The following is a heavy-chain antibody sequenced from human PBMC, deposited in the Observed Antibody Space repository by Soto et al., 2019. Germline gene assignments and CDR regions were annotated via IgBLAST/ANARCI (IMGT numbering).Heavy chain of an antibody. V-gene: IGHV1-18*01. Sequence: GASVKVSCKTSGYTFTSYGISWVRQAPGQGLEWMGWISGYNGNTNYAQKFQGRVTITTDESTSTAYMELSSLRSEDTAVYYCARARTSGYYRLDAFDIWGQGTMVTVSS. CDR2: ISGYNGNT. CDR1: GYTFTSYG. D-gene: IGHD3-22*01. J-gene: IGHJ3*02. CDR3: ARARTSGYYRLDAFDI.